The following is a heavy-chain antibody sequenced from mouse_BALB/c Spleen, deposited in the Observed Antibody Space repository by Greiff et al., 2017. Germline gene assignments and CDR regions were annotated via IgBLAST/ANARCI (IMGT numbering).Heavy chain of an antibody. D-gene: IGHD2-14*01. J-gene: IGHJ4*01. Sequence: QVQLKESGPELVKPGASVKISCKASGYAFSSSWMNWVKQRPGQGLEWIGRIYPGDGDTNYNGKFKGKATLTADKSSSTAYMQLSSLTSVDSAVYFCDRSPYYRYDGYAMDYWGQGTSVTVSS. CDR2: IYPGDGDT. CDR3: DRSPYYRYDGYAMDY. V-gene: IGHV1-82*01. CDR1: GYAFSSSW.